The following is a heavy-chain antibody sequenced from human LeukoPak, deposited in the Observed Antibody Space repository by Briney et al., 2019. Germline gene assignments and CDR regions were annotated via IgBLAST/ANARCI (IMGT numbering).Heavy chain of an antibody. CDR1: GFTFSTFG. J-gene: IGHJ1*01. CDR3: ARAASCGGDCSSSYLQH. D-gene: IGHD2-21*02. Sequence: GGSLRLSCAASGFTFSTFGMHWVRQAPGKGLVWVSRIKSDGSSTSYADSVKGRFTISRDNAKNTLYLQMNSLRAEDMAVYYCARAASCGGDCSSSYLQHWGQGTLVTVSS. V-gene: IGHV3-74*01. CDR2: IKSDGSST.